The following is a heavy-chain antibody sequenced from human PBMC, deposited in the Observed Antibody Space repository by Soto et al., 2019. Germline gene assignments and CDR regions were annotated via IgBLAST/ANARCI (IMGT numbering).Heavy chain of an antibody. CDR2: ISYDGSNK. D-gene: IGHD1-26*01. J-gene: IGHJ4*02. Sequence: QVQLVESGGGVVQPGRSLRLSCAASGFTFSSYAMHWVRQAPGKGLEWVAVISYDGSNKYYADSVKGRFTISRDNSKNTLYLQMNSLRAEDTAVYYCARASGAHRYYLDYWGQGTLVTVSS. V-gene: IGHV3-30-3*01. CDR3: ARASGAHRYYLDY. CDR1: GFTFSSYA.